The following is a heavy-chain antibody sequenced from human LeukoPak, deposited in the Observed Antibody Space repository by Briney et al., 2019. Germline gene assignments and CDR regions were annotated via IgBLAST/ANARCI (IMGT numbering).Heavy chain of an antibody. Sequence: SETLSLTCAVYGGSFSGYHWSWIRQPPGKGLEWIGEINHSGSTNYNPSLKSRVTISVDTSKNQFSLKLSSVTAADTAVYYCARDYCSGGSCYQKYFDYWGQGTLVTVSS. D-gene: IGHD2-15*01. CDR2: INHSGST. CDR3: ARDYCSGGSCYQKYFDY. CDR1: GGSFSGYH. J-gene: IGHJ4*02. V-gene: IGHV4-34*01.